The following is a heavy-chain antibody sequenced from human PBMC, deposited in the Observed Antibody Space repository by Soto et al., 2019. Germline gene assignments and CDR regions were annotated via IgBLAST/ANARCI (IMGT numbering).Heavy chain of an antibody. V-gene: IGHV4-59*08. CDR3: AILVQAEAGKDYSYQVMAV. Sequence: KGLEWVGNSYYSGSTNNNPSLKSRVTISVDTSKNQFSLKLSSVTAADTAVYYCAILVQAEAGKDYSYQVMAVWGNASPVTVFS. J-gene: IGHJ6*04. D-gene: IGHD6-19*01. CDR2: SYYSGST.